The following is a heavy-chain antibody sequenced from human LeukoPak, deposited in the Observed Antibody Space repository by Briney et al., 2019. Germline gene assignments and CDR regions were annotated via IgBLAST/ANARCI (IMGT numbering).Heavy chain of an antibody. Sequence: ASVKVSCKASGYTFTGYYMHWVRQAPGQGLEWMGWINPNSGGTNYAQKFQGRVTMTRDTSISTAYMELSRLRSDGTAVYYCARGTLHDIVVVPAALGYWGQGTLVTVSS. CDR2: INPNSGGT. CDR1: GYTFTGYY. D-gene: IGHD2-2*01. CDR3: ARGTLHDIVVVPAALGY. J-gene: IGHJ4*02. V-gene: IGHV1-2*02.